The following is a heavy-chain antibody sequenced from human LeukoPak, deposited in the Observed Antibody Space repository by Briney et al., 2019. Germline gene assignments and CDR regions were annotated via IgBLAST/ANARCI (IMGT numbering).Heavy chain of an antibody. Sequence: GGSLRLSCAASGFTFSSYGMHWVRQAPGKGLEWVAVISYDGSNKYYADSVKGRFTISRDNSKNTLYLQMNSLRAEGTAVYYCSVAATGYYFDYWGQGTLVTVSS. J-gene: IGHJ4*02. CDR3: SVAATGYYFDY. V-gene: IGHV3-30*03. CDR1: GFTFSSYG. CDR2: ISYDGSNK. D-gene: IGHD6-19*01.